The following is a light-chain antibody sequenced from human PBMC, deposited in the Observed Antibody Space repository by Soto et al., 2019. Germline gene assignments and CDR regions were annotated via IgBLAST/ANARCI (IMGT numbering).Light chain of an antibody. CDR3: LQHNTYPLT. Sequence: DVPMTQSPSSLSASVGDRVTITCRASQGSRDDLGWYQHKPGKAPKRLIYSASSLQGGVPSRFSGSGSGTEFTLTISSLQPEDFATYYCLQHNTYPLTFGGGTKVQIK. CDR1: QGSRDD. CDR2: SAS. J-gene: IGKJ4*01. V-gene: IGKV1-17*01.